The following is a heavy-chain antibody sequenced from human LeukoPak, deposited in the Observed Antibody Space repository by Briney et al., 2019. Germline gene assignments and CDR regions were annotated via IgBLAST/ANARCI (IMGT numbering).Heavy chain of an antibody. CDR3: AKDWGYCGGDCYPYYFDY. V-gene: IGHV3-23*01. CDR2: ISGSGGST. Sequence: PGGSLRLSCAASGFTFSSYAMSWVRQAPGKGLEWVSAISGSGGSTHYADSVKGRFTISRDNSKNTLYLQMNSLRAEDTAVYYCAKDWGYCGGDCYPYYFDYWGQGTLVTVSS. J-gene: IGHJ4*02. D-gene: IGHD2-21*02. CDR1: GFTFSSYA.